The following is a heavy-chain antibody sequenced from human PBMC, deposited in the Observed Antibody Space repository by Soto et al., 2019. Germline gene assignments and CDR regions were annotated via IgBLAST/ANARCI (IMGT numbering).Heavy chain of an antibody. CDR1: GGSISSSSYY. Sequence: SETLSLTCTVSGGSISSSSYYWGWIRQPPGKGLEWIGSIYYSGSTYYNPSLKSRVTISVDTSKNQFSLKLSSVTAADTAVYYCARHYSGYDLDYWGQGTLVTVSS. CDR2: IYYSGST. D-gene: IGHD5-12*01. V-gene: IGHV4-39*01. CDR3: ARHYSGYDLDY. J-gene: IGHJ4*02.